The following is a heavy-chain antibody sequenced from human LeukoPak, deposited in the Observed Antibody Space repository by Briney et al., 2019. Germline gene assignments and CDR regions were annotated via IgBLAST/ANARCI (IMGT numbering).Heavy chain of an antibody. CDR1: GYRFTSYW. D-gene: IGHD2-15*01. V-gene: IGHV5-51*01. Sequence: GGXLKISLKGSGYRFTSYWIGWVRPMPGKGGEWMGIIYPGESDTRYSPSFQGQVTISAEKSINTAYLQWSSLKASDTAMYYCASSSVYCSGGSCYWGYWGQGTLVTVSS. CDR2: IYPGESDT. CDR3: ASSSVYCSGGSCYWGY. J-gene: IGHJ4*02.